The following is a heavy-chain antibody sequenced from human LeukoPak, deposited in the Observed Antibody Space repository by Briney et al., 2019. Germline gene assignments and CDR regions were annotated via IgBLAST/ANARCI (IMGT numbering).Heavy chain of an antibody. Sequence: GGSLRLSCAASGFTFSDYYMGWIRQAPGKGLEWVSYISSSANTIYYADSVRGRFTISRDSAKSSLYLQMNSLRADDTAVYYCARDGWFSASWRLFDLWGRGTLVTVSS. CDR1: GFTFSDYY. V-gene: IGHV3-11*04. D-gene: IGHD6-13*01. CDR2: ISSSANTI. J-gene: IGHJ2*01. CDR3: ARDGWFSASWRLFDL.